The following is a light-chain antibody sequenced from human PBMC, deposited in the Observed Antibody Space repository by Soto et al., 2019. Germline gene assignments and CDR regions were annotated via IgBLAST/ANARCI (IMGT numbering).Light chain of an antibody. CDR3: QQYNSHSSYT. V-gene: IGKV1-5*03. CDR2: KAS. Sequence: DIQMTQSPSTLSASVGDRVTITCRASQSFSSWLAWYQQKPGKAPKLLIYKASSLGSGVPSRFSGSGSGTEFTLTISSLQAEDFAIYYCQQYNSHSSYTFGQGTKLEIK. J-gene: IGKJ2*01. CDR1: QSFSSW.